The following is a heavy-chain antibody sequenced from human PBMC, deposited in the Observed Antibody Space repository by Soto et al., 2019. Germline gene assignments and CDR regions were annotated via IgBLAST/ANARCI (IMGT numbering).Heavy chain of an antibody. D-gene: IGHD4-17*01. V-gene: IGHV4-59*08. CDR2: IYYSGST. CDR3: ARRMTYGDFDY. J-gene: IGHJ4*02. CDR1: GGSIISYY. Sequence: SETLCLTCTVSGGSIISYYWSWIRQPPGKGLEWIGYIYYSGSTNYNPSLKSRVTISVDTSKNQFSLKLSSVTAADTAVYYCARRMTYGDFDYWGQGTLVTVSS.